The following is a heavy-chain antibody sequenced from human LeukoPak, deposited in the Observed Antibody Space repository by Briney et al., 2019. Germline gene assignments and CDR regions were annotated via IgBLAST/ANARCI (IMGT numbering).Heavy chain of an antibody. D-gene: IGHD5-12*01. CDR1: GFPFSSYG. J-gene: IGHJ4*02. Sequence: GRSLRLSCAASGFPFSSYGMHWVRQAPGKGLEWVAVLSYDGSNEYYADSVKGRFTISRDNSKNTLNLQLSSPRAEETALYYCAKGVYSGYGPADYWGQGTLVTVSS. CDR2: LSYDGSNE. CDR3: AKGVYSGYGPADY. V-gene: IGHV3-30*18.